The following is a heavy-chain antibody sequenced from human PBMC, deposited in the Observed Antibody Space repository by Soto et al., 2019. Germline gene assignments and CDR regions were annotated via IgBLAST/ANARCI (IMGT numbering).Heavy chain of an antibody. CDR1: GFTFNTYA. CDR3: AKGQHCSSTSCYFYYYGMDV. D-gene: IGHD2-2*01. Sequence: QVQLVESGGGVVQPGRSLRLSCAASGFTFNTYAMHWVRQAPGKGLEWVAVISYDGSNKYYADSVKGRLTISRDNSKNTLYLQMNSLRGEDTAVYYCAKGQHCSSTSCYFYYYGMDVW. J-gene: IGHJ6*01. CDR2: ISYDGSNK. V-gene: IGHV3-30*18.